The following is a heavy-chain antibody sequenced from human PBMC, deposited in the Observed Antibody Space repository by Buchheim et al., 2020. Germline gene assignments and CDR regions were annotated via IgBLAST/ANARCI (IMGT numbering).Heavy chain of an antibody. CDR2: INSGGSTT. J-gene: IGHJ6*02. CDR3: AREASGYYYVFVTYHYGMDV. CDR1: GFTFSSYW. Sequence: EVQLVESGGGLVQPGGSLRLSCAASGFTFSSYWMHWVRHAPGKGLQWVSRINSGGSTTNYADSVKGRFTISRDNAKNTLYLQKNSLGDEDTVVYYWAREASGYYYVFVTYHYGMDVWGQGTT. D-gene: IGHD3-10*02. V-gene: IGHV3-74*01.